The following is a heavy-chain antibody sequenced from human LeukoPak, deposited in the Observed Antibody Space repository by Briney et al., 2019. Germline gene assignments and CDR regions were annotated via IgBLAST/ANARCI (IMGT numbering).Heavy chain of an antibody. CDR1: GFTFSSHW. CDR3: ARDPGSSWYGVWFDP. CDR2: INLDGSEK. V-gene: IGHV3-7*01. J-gene: IGHJ5*02. D-gene: IGHD6-13*01. Sequence: HAGGSLRLSCAASGFTFSSHWMSWVRQAPGKGLEWVANINLDGSEKYYVDSVKGRFTISRDNAKNSLYLQMNSLRAEDTAVYYCARDPGSSWYGVWFDPWGQGTLVTVSS.